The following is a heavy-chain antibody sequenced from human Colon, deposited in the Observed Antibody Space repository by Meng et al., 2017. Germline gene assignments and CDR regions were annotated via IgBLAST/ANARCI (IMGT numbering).Heavy chain of an antibody. CDR2: TYSSSNWHN. CDR1: GYRVSSTRVR. D-gene: IGHD6-13*01. CDR3: STWYGEY. Sequence: QVTWQHPVPEVATPSPPLSPSCDISGYRVSSTRVRWHWLRQSPSRGLEWLEQTYSSSNWHNHYGVSVTSRITINGDTSRNHFPMHLNSVTPDDTAVYYCSTWYGEYWGQGTLVTVSS. V-gene: IGHV6-1*01. J-gene: IGHJ4*02.